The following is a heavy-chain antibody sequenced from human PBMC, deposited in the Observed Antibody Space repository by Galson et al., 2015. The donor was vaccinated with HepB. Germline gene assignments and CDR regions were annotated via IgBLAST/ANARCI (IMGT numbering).Heavy chain of an antibody. D-gene: IGHD3-22*01. CDR1: GDSVSNNYAA. CDR2: TYYRSKWYN. J-gene: IGHJ4*02. CDR3: AREMHKYFYDSIGYDY. Sequence: CAISGDSVSNNYAAWNWIRQSPSRGLEWLGRTYYRSKWYNDYANSVKSRVTINSDTSKNQFSLHLKSVTPDDTAVYYCAREMHKYFYDSIGYDYWGQGSLVTVSS. V-gene: IGHV6-1*01.